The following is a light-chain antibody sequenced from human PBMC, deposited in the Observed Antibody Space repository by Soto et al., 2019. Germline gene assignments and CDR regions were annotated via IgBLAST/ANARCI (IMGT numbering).Light chain of an antibody. J-gene: IGKJ3*01. Sequence: IVLTQSPGTLTLSPGERATLSCRASQSVSGSFLAWYQQKPGQAPRLLIYEASTRATGIPDRFSGSGSVTDFTLTLISLEPEDFAVYYCQQYGRSPPFTFGPGTKVDIK. CDR3: QQYGRSPPFT. V-gene: IGKV3-20*01. CDR1: QSVSGSF. CDR2: EAS.